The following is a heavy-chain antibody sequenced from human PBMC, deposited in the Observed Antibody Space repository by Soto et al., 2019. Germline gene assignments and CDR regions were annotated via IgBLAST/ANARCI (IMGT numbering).Heavy chain of an antibody. D-gene: IGHD3-9*01. CDR3: ARDLLRYFDWLSKASYYYYGMDV. CDR2: ISSSGRTI. J-gene: IGHJ6*02. Sequence: GSLRLSCAASGFTFSSYEMNWVRQAPGKGLEWVSYISSSGRTIYYADSVKGRFTISRDNAKNSLYLQMNSLRAEDTAVYYCARDLLRYFDWLSKASYYYYGMDVWGQGTTVTVSS. V-gene: IGHV3-48*03. CDR1: GFTFSSYE.